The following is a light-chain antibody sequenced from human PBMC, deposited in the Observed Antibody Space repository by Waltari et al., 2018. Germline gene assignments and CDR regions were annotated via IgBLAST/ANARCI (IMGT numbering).Light chain of an antibody. CDR3: MQALQTPWT. J-gene: IGKJ1*01. CDR1: QSLLHDNGNND. Sequence: DILMTQSPLSLPVTPGEPASIPCRSSQSLLHDNGNNDLDWYLQRPGQSPLLLIYLGSNRASGVPDRFSGSGSGTDFTLKISRVEAEDVGVYYCMQALQTPWTFGQGTKV. V-gene: IGKV2-28*01. CDR2: LGS.